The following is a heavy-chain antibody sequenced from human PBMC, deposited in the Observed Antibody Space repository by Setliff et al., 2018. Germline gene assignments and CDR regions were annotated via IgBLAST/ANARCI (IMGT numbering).Heavy chain of an antibody. J-gene: IGHJ4*02. Sequence: ASVKVSCKASGGAFSSYALSWVRQAPGQGLEWMGWINNYNMNTNYPQKFQGRVAITTDTSTTTAYMELRSLTSGDTAIYYCARLVRYCSTRTCQRASGDEYLGQGTLVTVSS. V-gene: IGHV1-18*01. D-gene: IGHD2-8*01. CDR3: ARLVRYCSTRTCQRASGDEY. CDR2: INNYNMNT. CDR1: GGAFSSYA.